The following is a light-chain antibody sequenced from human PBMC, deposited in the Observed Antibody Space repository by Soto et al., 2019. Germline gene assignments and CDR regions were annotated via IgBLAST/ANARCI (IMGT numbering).Light chain of an antibody. J-gene: IGKJ5*01. CDR1: QRINNY. Sequence: DIPMTQSPSSLSASLGDRVTITCRASQRINNYLNWFQQRPGKAPNLLIYAASSLQGGVPSRFSGSGSGTDFTLTISSLQPEDFATYYCQQSYSTPITFGQGTRLDIK. V-gene: IGKV1-39*01. CDR2: AAS. CDR3: QQSYSTPIT.